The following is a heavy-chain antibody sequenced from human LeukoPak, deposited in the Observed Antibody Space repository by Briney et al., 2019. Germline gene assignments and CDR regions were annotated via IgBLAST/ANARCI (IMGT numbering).Heavy chain of an antibody. CDR2: IYYSGST. J-gene: IGHJ4*02. Sequence: SQTLSLTCTVSGGSISSGGYYWSWIRQHPGKGLEWIGYIYYSGSTYYNPSLKSRVTISVDTSKNQFSLKLSSVTAADTAVYYCAGDSGSYSYFDYWGQGTLVTVPS. D-gene: IGHD1-26*01. CDR3: AGDSGSYSYFDY. CDR1: GGSISSGGYY. V-gene: IGHV4-31*03.